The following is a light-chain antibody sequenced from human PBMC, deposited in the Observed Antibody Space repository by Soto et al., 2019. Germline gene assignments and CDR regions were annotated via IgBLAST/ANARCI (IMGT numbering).Light chain of an antibody. CDR1: ESVSNNY. CDR2: GAS. J-gene: IGKJ2*01. CDR3: QQYGSSPYT. V-gene: IGKV3-20*01. Sequence: EIVLTQSPGTLSLSPGERATLSCRASESVSNNYLAWCQQKPGQAPRLHIYGASSRATGIPDRFSGSGSGTDFTLTISRLEPEDFAVYYCQQYGSSPYTFGQGTRLEIK.